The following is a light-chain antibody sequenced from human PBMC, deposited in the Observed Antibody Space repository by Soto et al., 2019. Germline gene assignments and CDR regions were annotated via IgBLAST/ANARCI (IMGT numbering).Light chain of an antibody. Sequence: QSVLTQPPSASGTPGQRVTISCSGSSSNIGSNTVNWYQQLPGTAPKLLIYSNNQRPSGVPDRFSGSKSGTSASLAISGLQSEDEADYYCAAWDDSLNGSHYVFGPGTKLTVL. J-gene: IGLJ1*01. CDR3: AAWDDSLNGSHYV. CDR1: SSNIGSNT. V-gene: IGLV1-44*01. CDR2: SNN.